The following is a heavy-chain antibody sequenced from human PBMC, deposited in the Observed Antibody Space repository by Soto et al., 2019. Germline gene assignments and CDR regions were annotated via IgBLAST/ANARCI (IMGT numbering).Heavy chain of an antibody. V-gene: IGHV3-74*03. CDR2: INTDGSST. Sequence: EVQVVDSGGGLVQPGGSLRLSCAASGFTLSNFWVYWVRQAPGRGLVWVSGINTDGSSTTYADSVKGRFTISRDNAKDMVYLQMNSLRAEDTAVYYCARPYCSGGSCYAPPDYWGQGSLVTVSS. CDR1: GFTLSNFW. CDR3: ARPYCSGGSCYAPPDY. D-gene: IGHD2-15*01. J-gene: IGHJ4*02.